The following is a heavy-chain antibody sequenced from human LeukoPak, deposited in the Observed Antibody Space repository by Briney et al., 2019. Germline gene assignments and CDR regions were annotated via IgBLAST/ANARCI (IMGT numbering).Heavy chain of an antibody. Sequence: ASVKVSCKASGYTFTSYYMHWVRQAPGQGLEWMGIINPSGGSTSHAQKFQGRVTMTRDTSTSTVYMELSSLRSEDTAVYYCASPVVPAAVTPYYNYYGMDVWGQGTTVTVSS. V-gene: IGHV1-46*01. J-gene: IGHJ6*02. CDR3: ASPVVPAAVTPYYNYYGMDV. CDR1: GYTFTSYY. D-gene: IGHD2-2*01. CDR2: INPSGGST.